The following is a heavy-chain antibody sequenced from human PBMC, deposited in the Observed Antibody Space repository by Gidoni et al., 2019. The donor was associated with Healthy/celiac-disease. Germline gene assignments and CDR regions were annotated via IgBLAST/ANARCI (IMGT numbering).Heavy chain of an antibody. V-gene: IGHV1-69*01. CDR3: ARQHYSSLAYYYYYGMDV. CDR2: IIPIFGTA. D-gene: IGHD4-4*01. J-gene: IGHJ6*02. Sequence: IRGIIPIFGTANYAQKFQGRVTITADESTSTAYMELSSLRSEDTAVYYCARQHYSSLAYYYYYGMDVWGQGTTVTVSS.